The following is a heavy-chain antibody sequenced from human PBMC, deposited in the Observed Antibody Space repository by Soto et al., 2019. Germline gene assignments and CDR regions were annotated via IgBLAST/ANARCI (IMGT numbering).Heavy chain of an antibody. CDR2: ISYDGTNK. Sequence: PGGSLRLSCSASGFSFRDSPMHWVRQAPGKGPEWVALISYDGTNKFYADSAKGRFTISRDNSKSTLYLQVDSLRPEDAAVYYCARDPKTSGGQHWAFNYFDSWGQGTLVTVSS. V-gene: IGHV3-30-3*01. J-gene: IGHJ4*02. CDR1: GFSFRDSP. CDR3: ARDPKTSGGQHWAFNYFDS. D-gene: IGHD7-27*01.